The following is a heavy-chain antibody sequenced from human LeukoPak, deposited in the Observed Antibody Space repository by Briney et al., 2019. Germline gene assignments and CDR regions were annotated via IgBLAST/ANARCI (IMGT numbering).Heavy chain of an antibody. D-gene: IGHD2-15*01. J-gene: IGHJ4*02. CDR2: IKQDGSEK. CDR3: ARVMEAGYCSGGSCYHQPGYFDY. CDR1: GFTLSSYW. Sequence: GGSLRLSCAASGFTLSSYWMSWVRQAPGKGLEWVANIKQDGSEKYYVDSVKGRFTISRDNAKNSLYLQMNSLRAEDTAVYYCARVMEAGYCSGGSCYHQPGYFDYWGQGTLVTVSS. V-gene: IGHV3-7*04.